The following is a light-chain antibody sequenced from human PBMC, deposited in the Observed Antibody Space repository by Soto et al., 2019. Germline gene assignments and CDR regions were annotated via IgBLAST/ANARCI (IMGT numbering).Light chain of an antibody. Sequence: QSVVTQPPSASGTPGQRVTISCSGSSSNIGSNTVIWYQQLPGTAPKLLIYTNSKRPSGVPDRFSGSKSGTSASLAISGLQSEDEADYYCAAWDDSINAWVFGGGTKVTVL. CDR3: AAWDDSINAWV. CDR1: SSNIGSNT. J-gene: IGLJ3*02. V-gene: IGLV1-44*01. CDR2: TNS.